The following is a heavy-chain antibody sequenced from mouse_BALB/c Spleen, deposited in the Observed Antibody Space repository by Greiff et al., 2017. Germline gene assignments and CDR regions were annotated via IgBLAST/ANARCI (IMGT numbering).Heavy chain of an antibody. CDR1: GFTFSDYY. CDR3: ARDIHYYGSWFAY. D-gene: IGHD1-2*01. CDR2: ISDGGSYT. Sequence: EVKVVESGGGLVKPGGSLKLSCAASGFTFSDYYMYWVRQTPEKRLEWVATISDGGSYTYYPDSVKGRFTISRDNAKNNLYLQMSSLKSEDTAMYYCARDIHYYGSWFAYWGQGTLVTVSA. J-gene: IGHJ3*01. V-gene: IGHV5-4*02.